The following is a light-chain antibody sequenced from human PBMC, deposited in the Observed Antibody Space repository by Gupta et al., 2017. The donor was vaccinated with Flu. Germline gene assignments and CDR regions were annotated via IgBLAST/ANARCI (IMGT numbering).Light chain of an antibody. V-gene: IGKV3-20*01. Sequence: EIVLTQSPGTLSLSPGERATLSCRASQSVSSSYLAWYQQKPGQAPRLLIYGASSRATGIPDRFSGSGSGTDFTLTISRLEAEDFAVYYCHQYCSSQTFGQGTKVEIK. CDR1: QSVSSSY. CDR3: HQYCSSQT. J-gene: IGKJ1*01. CDR2: GAS.